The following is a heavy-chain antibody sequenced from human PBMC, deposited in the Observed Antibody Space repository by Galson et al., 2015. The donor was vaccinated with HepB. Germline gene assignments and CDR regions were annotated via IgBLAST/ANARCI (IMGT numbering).Heavy chain of an antibody. CDR2: IKSKTDGGTT. V-gene: IGHV3-15*01. Sequence: SLRLSCAASGFTFSNDWMSWVRQAPGKGLEWVGRIKSKTDGGTTDYAAPVKGRFTISRDDSETTLYLQMSSLKTENTAVYYCTTDPLFTIFGVALYSYYGMDVWGQGTTVTVSS. CDR1: GFTFSNDW. CDR3: TTDPLFTIFGVALYSYYGMDV. D-gene: IGHD3-3*01. J-gene: IGHJ6*02.